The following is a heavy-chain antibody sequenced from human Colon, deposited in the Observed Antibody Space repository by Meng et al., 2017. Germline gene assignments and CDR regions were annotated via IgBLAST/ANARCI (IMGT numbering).Heavy chain of an antibody. CDR3: AKLSGYSSSWYFDY. CDR1: GFTFSSYA. Sequence: GESLKISCAASGFTFSSYAMSWVRQAPGKGLEWVSAISGSGGSTYYADSVKGRFTISRDNSKNTLYLQMNSLRAEGTAVYYCAKLSGYSSSWYFDYWGQGTLVTVSS. V-gene: IGHV3-23*01. D-gene: IGHD6-13*01. J-gene: IGHJ4*02. CDR2: ISGSGGST.